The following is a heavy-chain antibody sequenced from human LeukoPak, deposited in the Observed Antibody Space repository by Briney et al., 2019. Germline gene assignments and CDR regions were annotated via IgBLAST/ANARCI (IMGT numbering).Heavy chain of an antibody. CDR3: ARDPENVSGSHSHFDL. J-gene: IGHJ2*01. CDR1: GFTFSHHG. Sequence: GGTLRLSCAASGFTFSHHGMNWVRQAPGKGLEWVSGIGPSGSRTYYADSVKGRFTISRDNAKNSLYLQMNSLGAEDTAVYYCARDPENVSGSHSHFDLWGRGTLVTVSS. V-gene: IGHV3-21*01. D-gene: IGHD1-26*01. CDR2: IGPSGSRT.